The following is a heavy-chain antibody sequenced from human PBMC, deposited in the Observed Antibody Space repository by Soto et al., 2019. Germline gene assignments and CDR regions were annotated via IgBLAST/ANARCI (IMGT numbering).Heavy chain of an antibody. CDR1: GFTFSSYA. V-gene: IGHV3-23*01. J-gene: IGHJ4*02. D-gene: IGHD6-6*01. CDR2: ISGSGVST. CDR3: AKDREHIATRSIDY. Sequence: EVQLLESGGGLVQPGGSLRLSCAASGFTFSSYAMSWVRQAPGKGLEWVSGISGSGVSTYYADSVKGRFTISRDNSKSTLYMQMNSLRAEDTAVYYCAKDREHIATRSIDYWCQGTLFTVSS.